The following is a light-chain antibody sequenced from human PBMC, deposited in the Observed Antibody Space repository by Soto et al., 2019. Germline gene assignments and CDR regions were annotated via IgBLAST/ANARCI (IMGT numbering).Light chain of an antibody. V-gene: IGKV1-5*03. CDR1: QSINSF. CDR2: RAS. J-gene: IGKJ1*01. CDR3: QQCNSYPWT. Sequence: DIQMTQSPSTLSASVGDRVTISCRASQSINSFLAWYQQKPGKAPKLLIYRASSLESGFPSRFSGSGSGPAFTLNITSLQPDDFATYYGQQCNSYPWTCGQGTKVGIK.